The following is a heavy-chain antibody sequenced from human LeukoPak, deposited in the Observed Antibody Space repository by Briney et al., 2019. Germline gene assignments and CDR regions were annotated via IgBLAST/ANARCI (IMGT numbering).Heavy chain of an antibody. CDR2: IYYSGST. Sequence: SETLSLTCTVSGGSISSSSYYWGWIRQPPGKGLEWIGSIYYSGSTYYNPSLKNRVTISVGTSKNQFSLRLKSVTAADTAVYYCWRPHCSNSVCSSSRVDFWGQGTLVTVSS. V-gene: IGHV4-39*01. CDR1: GGSISSSSYY. CDR3: WRPHCSNSVCSSSRVDF. J-gene: IGHJ4*02. D-gene: IGHD2-8*01.